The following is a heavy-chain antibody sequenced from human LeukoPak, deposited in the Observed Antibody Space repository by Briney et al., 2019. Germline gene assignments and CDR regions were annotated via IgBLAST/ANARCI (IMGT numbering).Heavy chain of an antibody. D-gene: IGHD3-10*01. CDR1: GFTFSSYA. V-gene: IGHV3-23*01. CDR3: AKGPLRWFGELFPEYYFDY. J-gene: IGHJ4*02. CDR2: ISSGAST. Sequence: GGSLRLSCAASGFTFSSYAMNWVRQAPGKGLEWVSSISSGASTYYADSVKGRFTISRDNSKNTLYLQMNSLRAEDTAVYYCAKGPLRWFGELFPEYYFDYWGQGTLVTVSS.